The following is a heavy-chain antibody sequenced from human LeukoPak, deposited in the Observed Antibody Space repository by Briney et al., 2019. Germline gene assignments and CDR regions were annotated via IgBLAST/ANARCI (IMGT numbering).Heavy chain of an antibody. CDR1: GFTFSTYG. CDR3: ARGGYTSSWDPPGGY. Sequence: GWSLRLSCAASGFTFSTYGMHWVRQAAGRGLDWVAVIWYDGSNKLYVDSVKGRFTISRDNSKNTLYLQMNSLKVEDTAVYYCARGGYTSSWDPPGGYWGQGTLVTVSS. CDR2: IWYDGSNK. D-gene: IGHD6-13*01. V-gene: IGHV3-33*01. J-gene: IGHJ4*02.